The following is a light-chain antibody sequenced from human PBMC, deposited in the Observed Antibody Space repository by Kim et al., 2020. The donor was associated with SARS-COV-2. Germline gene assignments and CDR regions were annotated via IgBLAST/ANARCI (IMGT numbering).Light chain of an antibody. CDR1: HDVSTY. J-gene: IGKJ2*04. CDR2: ALS. CDR3: QQYYSYPCS. V-gene: IGKV1-8*01. Sequence: AIRMTQSPSSLSASTGDRVNITCRASHDVSTYLAWYQHKPGKAPNLLMYALSTLHSGVPSRFRGSGSGTDFTLTISCLQSEDFATYYCQQYYSYPCSFGQGTKLEI.